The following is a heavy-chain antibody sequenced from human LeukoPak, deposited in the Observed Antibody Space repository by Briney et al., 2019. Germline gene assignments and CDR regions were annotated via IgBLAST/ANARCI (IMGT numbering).Heavy chain of an antibody. CDR3: AAPYSSTWFDY. D-gene: IGHD6-13*01. V-gene: IGHV1-58*01. Sequence: ASVKVSCKAPGFTFTSRSAVQWVRQARGQRLEWIGWIVVGSDNTNYAQKFQERVIITRDMSTSTAYMELSSLRSEDTAVYYCAAPYSSTWFDYWGQGTLVTVSS. J-gene: IGHJ4*02. CDR2: IVVGSDNT. CDR1: GFTFTSRSA.